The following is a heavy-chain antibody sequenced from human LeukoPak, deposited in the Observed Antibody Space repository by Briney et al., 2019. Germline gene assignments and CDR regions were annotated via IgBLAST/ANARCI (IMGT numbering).Heavy chain of an antibody. J-gene: IGHJ4*02. D-gene: IGHD3-3*01. CDR1: GGSISSSSYY. V-gene: IGHV4-39*07. CDR2: IYYRGST. Sequence: SETLSLTCTVSGGSISSSSYYWGWIRQPPGKGLEWIGSIYYRGSTYYNPSLKSRVTISVDTSKNQFSLKLSSVTAADTAVYYCARVRTTNYDLDYWGQGTLVTVSS. CDR3: ARVRTTNYDLDY.